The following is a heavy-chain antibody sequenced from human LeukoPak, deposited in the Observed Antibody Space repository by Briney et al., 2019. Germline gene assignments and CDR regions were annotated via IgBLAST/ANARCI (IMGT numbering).Heavy chain of an antibody. J-gene: IGHJ4*02. V-gene: IGHV1-69*05. D-gene: IGHD3-10*01. CDR3: ASQEGELLSAPKTGFDY. CDR2: IIPIFGTA. CDR1: GGTFSSYA. Sequence: SVKVSCKASGGTFSSYAISRVRQAPGQGLEWMGRIIPIFGTANYAQKFQGRVTITTDESTSTAYMELSSLRSEDTAVYYCASQEGELLSAPKTGFDYWGQGTLVTVSS.